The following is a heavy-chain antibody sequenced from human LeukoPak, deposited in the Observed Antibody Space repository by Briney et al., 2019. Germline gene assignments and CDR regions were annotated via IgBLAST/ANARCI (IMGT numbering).Heavy chain of an antibody. V-gene: IGHV4-38-2*01. CDR2: IYHSGST. D-gene: IGHD5-12*01. CDR3: ARWQNGLAFDI. J-gene: IGHJ3*02. Sequence: SETLSLTCAVSGYSISSGYYWGWIRQPPGKGLEWIGSIYHSGSTYYNPSLKSRATISVDTSKNQFSLKLSSVTAADTAVYYCARWQNGLAFDIWGQGTMVTVSS. CDR1: GYSISSGYY.